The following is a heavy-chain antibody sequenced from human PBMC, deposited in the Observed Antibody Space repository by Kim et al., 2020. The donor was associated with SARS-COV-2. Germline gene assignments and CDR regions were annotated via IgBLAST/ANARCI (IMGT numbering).Heavy chain of an antibody. V-gene: IGHV3-20*01. CDR3: ARGDYGSGSYYNVDY. Sequence: GGSLRLSCAASGFTFDDYGMSWVRQAPAKGLEWVSGINWNGGSTGYADSVKGRFTISRDNAKNSLYLQMNSLRAEDTALYHCARGDYGSGSYYNVDYWGQGTLVTVSS. CDR1: GFTFDDYG. J-gene: IGHJ4*02. D-gene: IGHD3-10*01. CDR2: INWNGGST.